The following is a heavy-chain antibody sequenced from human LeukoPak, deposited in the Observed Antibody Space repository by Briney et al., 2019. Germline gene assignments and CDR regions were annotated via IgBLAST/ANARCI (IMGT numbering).Heavy chain of an antibody. CDR1: GFTFSSYG. CDR2: IWYDGSNK. D-gene: IGHD3-22*01. Sequence: GGSLRLSCAASGFTFSSYGMHWVRQAPGKGLEWVAVIWYDGSNKYYADSVKGRFTISRDNSKNTLYLQMNSLRAEDTAVYYCAREARYYYDSSGYYGPFDYWGQGTLVTVSS. V-gene: IGHV3-33*01. J-gene: IGHJ4*02. CDR3: AREARYYYDSSGYYGPFDY.